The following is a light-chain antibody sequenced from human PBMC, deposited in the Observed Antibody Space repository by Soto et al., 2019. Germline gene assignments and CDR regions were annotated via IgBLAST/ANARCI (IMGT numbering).Light chain of an antibody. Sequence: EIVMTQSPATLSVSPGERATLSCRASRSVSNNLAWYQQKPGQAPRLLIYDASNRATGIPARFSGSGSGTEFSLTISSLQSEDFAVYSCQQYGDWPGAFGGGTKVDIK. J-gene: IGKJ4*01. CDR3: QQYGDWPGA. CDR1: RSVSNN. CDR2: DAS. V-gene: IGKV3D-15*01.